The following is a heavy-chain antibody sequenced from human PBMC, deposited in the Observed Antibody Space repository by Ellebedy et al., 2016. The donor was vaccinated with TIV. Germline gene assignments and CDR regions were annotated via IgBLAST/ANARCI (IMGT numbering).Heavy chain of an antibody. V-gene: IGHV3-15*01. Sequence: GESLKISCAASGFTFSNAWMSWVRQAPGKGLEWVGRIKSKTDGGTTDYAAPVKGRFTISRDDSKNTLYLQMNSLKTEDTAVYYCTTDRTTVTTRPFDYWGQGTLVTVSS. CDR3: TTDRTTVTTRPFDY. CDR2: IKSKTDGGTT. CDR1: GFTFSNAW. D-gene: IGHD4-17*01. J-gene: IGHJ4*02.